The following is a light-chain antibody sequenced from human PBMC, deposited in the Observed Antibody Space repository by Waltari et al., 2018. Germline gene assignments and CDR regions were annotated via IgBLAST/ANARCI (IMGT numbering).Light chain of an antibody. CDR2: DAS. CDR1: SNDLGGYNY. J-gene: IGLJ1*01. V-gene: IGLV2-14*03. Sequence: QSALTQPASVSGSPGQSITISCTGTSNDLGGYNYVSWYQQHPGKAPNLMIYDASHRPSGVSNRFSGSKSGNTASLTISGLQAEDEAEYYCTSYATGSSYIFGGGTKVTVL. CDR3: TSYATGSSYI.